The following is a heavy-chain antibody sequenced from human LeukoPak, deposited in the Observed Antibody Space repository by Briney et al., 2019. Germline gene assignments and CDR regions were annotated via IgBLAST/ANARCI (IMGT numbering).Heavy chain of an antibody. V-gene: IGHV5-51*01. CDR2: IFPGDSDT. J-gene: IGHJ6*02. CDR3: ARPRTAGSGFDAMDV. Sequence: GQSLKISCKGSGYSFTSYWIGWVRQMPGKGLEWMGIIFPGDSDTRYSPSFQGQVTISADKSISTPSLQWSSLKASDSAMYFCARPRTAGSGFDAMDVWGQGTTVTVSS. CDR1: GYSFTSYW. D-gene: IGHD3-22*01.